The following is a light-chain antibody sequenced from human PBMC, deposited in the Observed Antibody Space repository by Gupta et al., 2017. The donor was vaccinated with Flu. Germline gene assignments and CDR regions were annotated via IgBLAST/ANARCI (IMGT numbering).Light chain of an antibody. V-gene: IGKV1-5*03. CDR1: QTISTW. J-gene: IGKJ1*01. Sequence: DIQMTQSPSTLSASVGDRVTITCRASQTISTWLAWYQQKPGKAPNLLIYKASTLESGVPSRLRGSGSGTEFILTISSRQPDDFATYYGQHYNTYPWTFGKGTKVEIK. CDR2: KAS. CDR3: QHYNTYPWT.